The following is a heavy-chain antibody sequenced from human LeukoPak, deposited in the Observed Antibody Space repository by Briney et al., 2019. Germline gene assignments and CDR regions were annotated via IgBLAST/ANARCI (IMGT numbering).Heavy chain of an antibody. V-gene: IGHV1-3*01. CDR2: INAGNGNT. D-gene: IGHD6-19*01. Sequence: ASVKVSYKASGYTFTSYAMHWVRQAPGQRLEWMGWINAGNGNTKYSQKFQGRVTITRDTSASTAYMELSSLRSEDTAVYYCARGVAVAKKGSYFFDYWGQGTLVTVSS. CDR1: GYTFTSYA. CDR3: ARGVAVAKKGSYFFDY. J-gene: IGHJ4*02.